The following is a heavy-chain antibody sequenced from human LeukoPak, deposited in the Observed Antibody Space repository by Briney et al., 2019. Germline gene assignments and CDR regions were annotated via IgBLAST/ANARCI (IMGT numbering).Heavy chain of an antibody. D-gene: IGHD5-24*01. V-gene: IGHV4-59*08. CDR1: GGSISNYY. CDR2: IYYSGST. Sequence: SETLSLTCTVSGGSISNYYWSWFRQPPGKGLEWIGYIYYSGSTNYNPSLKSRVTISVDTSKNQFSLKLSSVTAADTAVYYCARHTAEKYNWFDRWGQGTLVTVSS. CDR3: ARHTAEKYNWFDR. J-gene: IGHJ5*02.